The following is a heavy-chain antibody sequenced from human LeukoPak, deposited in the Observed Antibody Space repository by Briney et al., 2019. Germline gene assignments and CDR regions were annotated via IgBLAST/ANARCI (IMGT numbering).Heavy chain of an antibody. CDR1: GFTFSSYE. J-gene: IGHJ4*02. CDR3: ARGATMVRGVIITYFDS. D-gene: IGHD3-10*01. Sequence: PGGSLRLSCAASGFTFSSYEMNWVRQAPRKGLEWVSYISSSGSTIYYADSVKGRFTISRDNAKNSLYLQMNSLRAEDTAVYYCARGATMVRGVIITYFDSWGQGNLVTVSS. V-gene: IGHV3-48*03. CDR2: ISSSGSTI.